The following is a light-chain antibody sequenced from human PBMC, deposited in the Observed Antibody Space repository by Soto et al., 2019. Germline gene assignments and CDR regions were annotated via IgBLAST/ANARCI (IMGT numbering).Light chain of an antibody. CDR3: QQYLNWPWT. Sequence: EIVMTQSPPTLSVSPGEGVTLSCKASQSISNYLAWYQHKPGQAPRLLINGASIRATGFPARFSGSGSGEDFTLTISSVQSEDFAVYYCQQYLNWPWTSGQGTKVEIK. CDR1: QSISNY. V-gene: IGKV3-15*01. J-gene: IGKJ1*01. CDR2: GAS.